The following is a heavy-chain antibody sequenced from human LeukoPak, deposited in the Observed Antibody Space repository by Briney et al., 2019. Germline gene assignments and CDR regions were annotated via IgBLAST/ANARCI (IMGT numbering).Heavy chain of an antibody. CDR3: ARDREYQLLPGIAAAFSN. CDR2: IYTSGST. V-gene: IGHV4-4*07. J-gene: IGHJ4*02. CDR1: GGSISSYY. Sequence: SETLSLTCTVSGGSISSYYWSWIRQPAGKGLEWIGRIYTSGSTNYNPSLKSRVTMSVDTSKNQFSLKLSSVTAADTAVYYCARDREYQLLPGIAAAFSNWGQGTLVTVSS. D-gene: IGHD6-13*01.